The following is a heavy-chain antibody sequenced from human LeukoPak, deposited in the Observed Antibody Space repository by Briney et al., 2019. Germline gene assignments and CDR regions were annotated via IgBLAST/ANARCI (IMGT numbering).Heavy chain of an antibody. CDR3: ARDGRTGFDP. CDR1: GGSISSYY. J-gene: IGHJ5*02. V-gene: IGHV4-59*01. D-gene: IGHD1-14*01. Sequence: SETLSLTCTVSGGSISSYYSSWIRQPPGKGLEWIGYIYYSGSTNYNPSLKSRVTISVDTSKNQFSLKLSSVTAADTAVYYCARDGRTGFDPWGQGTLVTVSS. CDR2: IYYSGST.